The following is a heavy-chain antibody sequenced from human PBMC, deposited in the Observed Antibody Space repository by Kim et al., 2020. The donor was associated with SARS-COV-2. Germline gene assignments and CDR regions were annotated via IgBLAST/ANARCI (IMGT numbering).Heavy chain of an antibody. CDR1: GFAFSLYW. CDR2: INPDGSEK. J-gene: IGHJ6*02. V-gene: IGHV3-7*03. CDR3: ARGHYGMDV. Sequence: GASLQISCAASGFAFSLYWIAWVRQRPGKGLEWVANINPDGSEKYFLDSVKGRFTVSRDNAKNSMYLQMNSLRAEDTAVYFCARGHYGMDVWGQGTTVTVSS.